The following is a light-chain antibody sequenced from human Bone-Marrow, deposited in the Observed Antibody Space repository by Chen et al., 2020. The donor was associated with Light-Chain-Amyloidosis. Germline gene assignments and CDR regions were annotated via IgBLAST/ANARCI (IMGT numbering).Light chain of an antibody. V-gene: IGLV3-21*02. Sequence: SYVLTQPSSVSVAPGQTATIACGGNNIGSTSVHWYQQTPGQAPLLVVYDDSDRPSGIPERLSGSNSGNTATLPISRVEAGDEADYCCQVWDRSSDRPVFGGGPKLPVL. CDR2: DDS. J-gene: IGLJ3*02. CDR1: NIGSTS. CDR3: QVWDRSSDRPV.